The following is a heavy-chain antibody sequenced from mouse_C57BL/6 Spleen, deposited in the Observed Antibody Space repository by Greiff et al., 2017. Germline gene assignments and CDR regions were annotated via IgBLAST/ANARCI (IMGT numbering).Heavy chain of an antibody. CDR1: GYTFTSYW. CDR2: IHPNSGST. CDR3: ARSPLLPIGAMDY. D-gene: IGHD1-2*01. V-gene: IGHV1-64*01. Sequence: QVQLKQPGAELVKPGASVKLSCKASGYTFTSYWMHWVKQRPGQGLEWIGMIHPNSGSTNYNEKFKSKATLTVDKSSSTAYMQLSSLTSEDSAVYYCARSPLLPIGAMDYWGQGTSVTVSS. J-gene: IGHJ4*01.